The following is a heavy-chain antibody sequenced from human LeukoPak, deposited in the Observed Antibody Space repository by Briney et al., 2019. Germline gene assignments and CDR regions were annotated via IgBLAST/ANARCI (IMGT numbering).Heavy chain of an antibody. CDR2: ISGSGGST. CDR1: GFTFSSYA. V-gene: IGHV3-23*01. J-gene: IGHJ5*02. D-gene: IGHD3-10*01. Sequence: PGGSLRLSCAASGFTFSSYAMNWVRQAPGKGLEWVSAISGSGGSTYYTDSVKGRFTISRDNSKNTLYLQMSSLRAEDTAVYYCAKVRGVHYYGSERGLYNWFDPGAREPWSPSPQ. CDR3: AKVRGVHYYGSERGLYNWFDP.